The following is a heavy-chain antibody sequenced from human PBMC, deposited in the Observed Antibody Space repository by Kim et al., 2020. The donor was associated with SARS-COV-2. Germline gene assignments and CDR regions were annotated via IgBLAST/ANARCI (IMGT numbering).Heavy chain of an antibody. CDR1: GDSVSSDSAA. CDR2: TYYRSKWYY. V-gene: IGHV6-1*01. Sequence: SQTLSLTCVISGDSVSSDSAAWNWIRQSPSRGLEWLGRTYYRSKWYYDYADSVKSRITINPDTSKNQFSLQLKSVTPEDTAMYYCARDHQYSIDYWGQGPLFTVSS. J-gene: IGHJ4*02. CDR3: ARDHQYSIDY. D-gene: IGHD5-12*01.